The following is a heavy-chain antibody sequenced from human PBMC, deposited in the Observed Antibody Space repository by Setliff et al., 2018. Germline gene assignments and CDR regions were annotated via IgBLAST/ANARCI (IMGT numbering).Heavy chain of an antibody. CDR2: IYTDRTT. CDR1: GASLRSGSNY. Sequence: ASETLSLTCTVSGASLRSGSNYWGWFRQPAGKGLEWVGRIYTDRTTNYNPSLKSRVSISADTSMNHFSLRMTSVSAADTAVYYCAKEHVVISFVTNTHHHYGMDVWGQGTTVTVSS. D-gene: IGHD2-8*01. J-gene: IGHJ6*02. CDR3: AKEHVVISFVTNTHHHYGMDV. V-gene: IGHV4-61*02.